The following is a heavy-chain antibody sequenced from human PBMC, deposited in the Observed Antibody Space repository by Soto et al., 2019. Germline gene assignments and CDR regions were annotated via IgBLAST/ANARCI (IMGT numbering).Heavy chain of an antibody. CDR1: GFTFSSYG. CDR2: ISYDGSNK. V-gene: IGHV3-30*18. CDR3: AKDRYYDSSGYPLEYYFDY. Sequence: PGGSLRLSCAASGFTFSSYGMHWVRQAPGKGLEWVAVISYDGSNKYYADSVKGRFTISRDDSKNTLYLQMNSLRAEDTAVYYCAKDRYYDSSGYPLEYYFDYWGQGTLVTVSS. J-gene: IGHJ4*02. D-gene: IGHD3-22*01.